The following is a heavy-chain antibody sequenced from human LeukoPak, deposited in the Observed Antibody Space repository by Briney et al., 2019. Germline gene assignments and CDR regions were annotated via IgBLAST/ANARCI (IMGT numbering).Heavy chain of an antibody. D-gene: IGHD3-10*01. CDR1: GFTFSGYF. CDR2: IKDKASNFSA. Sequence: GGSLRLSCAASGFTFSGYFMDWVRQAPGKGLEWVGRIKDKASNFSAQYAASLKGRFTISRDDSKNSLYLQINSLGTEDTAVYYCATIRGVMGYWGHGTLVTVSS. CDR3: ATIRGVMGY. V-gene: IGHV3-72*01. J-gene: IGHJ4*01.